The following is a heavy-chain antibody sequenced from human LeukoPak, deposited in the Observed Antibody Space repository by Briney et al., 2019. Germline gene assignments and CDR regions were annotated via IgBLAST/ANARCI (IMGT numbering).Heavy chain of an antibody. V-gene: IGHV4-39*01. Sequence: PSETLSLTCSVSGGSISSSGYFWGWIRQPPGKGLEWIGSIYYSGNTYYNPSLKSRVTISVDTSKSQFSLKLSSVTAADTAVYYCARQDASGSFDFDFWGQGTLVTVSS. CDR1: GGSISSSGYF. CDR3: ARQDASGSFDFDF. D-gene: IGHD3-10*01. J-gene: IGHJ4*02. CDR2: IYYSGNT.